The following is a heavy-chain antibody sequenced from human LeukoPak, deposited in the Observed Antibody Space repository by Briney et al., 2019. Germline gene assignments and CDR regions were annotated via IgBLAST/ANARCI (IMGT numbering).Heavy chain of an antibody. V-gene: IGHV1-46*01. CDR1: GYTFTSYY. D-gene: IGHD5-18*01. J-gene: IGHJ4*02. CDR2: INPSGGST. CDR3: ARAVLRYSYGLVSY. Sequence: ASVKVSCKASGYTFTSYYMHWVRQAPGQGLEWMGIINPSGGSTSYAQKFQGRVTMTRDTSISTAYMELSRLRSDDTAVYYCARAVLRYSYGLVSYWGQGTLVTVSS.